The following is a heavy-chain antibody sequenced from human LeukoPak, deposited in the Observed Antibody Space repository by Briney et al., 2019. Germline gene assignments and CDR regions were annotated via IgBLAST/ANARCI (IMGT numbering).Heavy chain of an antibody. CDR2: IRYDGSNK. D-gene: IGHD5-18*01. Sequence: GGSLRLSCAASGFTFSSYVMHWVRQPPGKGLDWVAFIRYDGSNKYYADSVKGRFTISRDNSKNTLYLQMNSLRAEDTAVYYCAKVWIQLWSNSDYYFDYWGQGTLVTVSS. CDR3: AKVWIQLWSNSDYYFDY. CDR1: GFTFSSYV. V-gene: IGHV3-30*02. J-gene: IGHJ4*02.